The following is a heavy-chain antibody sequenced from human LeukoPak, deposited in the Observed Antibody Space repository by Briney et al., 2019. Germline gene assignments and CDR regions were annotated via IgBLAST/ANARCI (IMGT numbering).Heavy chain of an antibody. J-gene: IGHJ6*02. Sequence: SVKVSCKASGGTFSSYAISWVRQAPGQGLEWMGGIIPIFGTANYAQKFQGRVTIAADESTSTAYMELSSLRSEDTAVYYCARGGYDFVYYYYGMDVWGQGTTVTVSS. V-gene: IGHV1-69*13. CDR3: ARGGYDFVYYYYGMDV. D-gene: IGHD3-3*01. CDR2: IIPIFGTA. CDR1: GGTFSSYA.